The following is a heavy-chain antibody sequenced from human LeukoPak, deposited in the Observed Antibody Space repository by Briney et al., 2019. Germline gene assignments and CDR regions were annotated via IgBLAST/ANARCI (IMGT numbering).Heavy chain of an antibody. Sequence: SETLSLTCTVSGVSISSYYWSWIRQPAGKGLEWIGRIYTSGSTNYNPSLKSRVTMSVDTSKNQFSLKLSSVTAADTAVYYCARDFFDLDYYYYGMDVWGQGTTVTVSS. D-gene: IGHD3/OR15-3a*01. CDR1: GVSISSYY. J-gene: IGHJ6*02. CDR2: IYTSGST. V-gene: IGHV4-4*07. CDR3: ARDFFDLDYYYYGMDV.